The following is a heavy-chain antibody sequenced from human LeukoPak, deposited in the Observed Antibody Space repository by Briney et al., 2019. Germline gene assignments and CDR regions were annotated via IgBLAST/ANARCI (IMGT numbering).Heavy chain of an antibody. D-gene: IGHD6-13*01. CDR3: ARGRGGIAAGGKSYYFDY. V-gene: IGHV4-34*01. CDR1: GGSFSGYY. CDR2: INHSGST. Sequence: PSETLSLTCAVYGGSFSGYYWSWIRQPPGKGLEWIGEINHSGSTNYNPSLKSRVTISVDTSKNQFSLKLSSVTAADTAVYYCARGRGGIAAGGKSYYFDYWGQGTLVTVSS. J-gene: IGHJ4*02.